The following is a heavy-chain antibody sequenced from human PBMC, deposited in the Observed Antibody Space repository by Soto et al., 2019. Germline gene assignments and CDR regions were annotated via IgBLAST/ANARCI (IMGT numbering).Heavy chain of an antibody. V-gene: IGHV3-23*01. CDR1: GFTFRSYA. CDR3: ARDQGASYGLYYFDY. J-gene: IGHJ4*02. D-gene: IGHD5-18*01. CDR2: VSASGTGT. Sequence: PGGSLRLSCAASGFTFRSYAMSWVRQAPGKGLEWVSAVSASGTGTYYSDSVKGRFTISRDSSKNTLYLQMNSLRAEDTALYYCARDQGASYGLYYFDYWGQGTLVTVSS.